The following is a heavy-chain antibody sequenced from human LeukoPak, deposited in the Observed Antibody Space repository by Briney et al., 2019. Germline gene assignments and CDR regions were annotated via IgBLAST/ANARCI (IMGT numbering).Heavy chain of an antibody. CDR2: IYYSGTT. Sequence: SETLSLTCTVSGGSISSYYWSWIRQPPGKGLEWIGYIYYSGTTNYNPSLKSRVTISVDTSKNQFSLKLSSVTAADTAVYYCARGVYIAAAQYGYWGQGTLGTVSS. J-gene: IGHJ4*02. V-gene: IGHV4-59*01. CDR3: ARGVYIAAAQYGY. D-gene: IGHD6-13*01. CDR1: GGSISSYY.